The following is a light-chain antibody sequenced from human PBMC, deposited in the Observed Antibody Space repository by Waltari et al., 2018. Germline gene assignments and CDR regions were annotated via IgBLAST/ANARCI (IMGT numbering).Light chain of an antibody. CDR1: STDIGDTY. Sequence: QSVLTQPPSASGTPGQRVTISWSGSSTDIGDTYVSWYKQLPGTAPKLLIYGNTQRPSGVPDRFSGSKSGTSASLAISDLRSEDEADYYCAAWDDNLLYVFGTGTKVTVL. CDR2: GNT. V-gene: IGLV1-47*01. J-gene: IGLJ1*01. CDR3: AAWDDNLLYV.